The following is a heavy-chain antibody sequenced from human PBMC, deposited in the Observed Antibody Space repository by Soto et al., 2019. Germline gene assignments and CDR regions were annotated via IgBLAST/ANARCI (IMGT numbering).Heavy chain of an antibody. Sequence: PVGSLRLSCAASGFTFSNAWMNWVRQAPGKGLEWVGRIKSKTDGGTTDYAAPLKGRFTISRDDSKNTLYLQMNSLKTEDTAVYYCTTFSGSGSYYPDYYYGMDVWGQGTTVTVSS. CDR2: IKSKTDGGTT. D-gene: IGHD3-10*01. CDR3: TTFSGSGSYYPDYYYGMDV. V-gene: IGHV3-15*07. J-gene: IGHJ6*01. CDR1: GFTFSNAW.